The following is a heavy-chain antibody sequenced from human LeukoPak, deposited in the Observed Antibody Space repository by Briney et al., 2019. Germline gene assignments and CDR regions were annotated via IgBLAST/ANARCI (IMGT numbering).Heavy chain of an antibody. CDR2: IYYNGST. V-gene: IGHV4-61*01. J-gene: IGHJ6*04. CDR1: GGSVSSGSYY. CDR3: ARDPVVVVPAARVGYYYGMDV. Sequence: SETLSLTCPVSGGSVSSGSYYWSWLRQPPGKGLEWIGYIYYNGSTNSNPSLKSRVTISVDTSKNQFSLKLSSVTAADTAVYYCARDPVVVVPAARVGYYYGMDVWGKGTTVTVSS. D-gene: IGHD2-2*01.